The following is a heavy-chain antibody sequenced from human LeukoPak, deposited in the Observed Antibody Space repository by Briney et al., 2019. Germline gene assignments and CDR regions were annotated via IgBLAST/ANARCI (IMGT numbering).Heavy chain of an antibody. D-gene: IGHD6-13*01. CDR3: AREARSSWYAFDY. V-gene: IGHV3-7*03. CDR1: GFTFGKYW. J-gene: IGHJ4*02. Sequence: PGGSLRLSCVASGFTFGKYWMSWVRQAPGKGLEWVANIKQDGSEKYYVDSVKGRFTISRDNAKNSLYLQMNSLRAEDTAVYYCAREARSSWYAFDYWGQGTLVTVSS. CDR2: IKQDGSEK.